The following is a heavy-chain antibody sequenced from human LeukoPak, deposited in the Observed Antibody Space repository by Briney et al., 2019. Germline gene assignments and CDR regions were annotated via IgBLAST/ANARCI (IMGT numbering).Heavy chain of an antibody. J-gene: IGHJ5*02. CDR3: ARGPFSSGWYAHCFDP. Sequence: SETLSLTCTVSGGSISSYYWSWIRQPPGKGLEWIGYIYYSGSTNYNPSLKSRVTISVDTSKNQFSLKLSSVTAADTAVYYCARGPFSSGWYAHCFDPWGQETLVSVSS. CDR1: GGSISSYY. V-gene: IGHV4-59*01. CDR2: IYYSGST. D-gene: IGHD6-19*01.